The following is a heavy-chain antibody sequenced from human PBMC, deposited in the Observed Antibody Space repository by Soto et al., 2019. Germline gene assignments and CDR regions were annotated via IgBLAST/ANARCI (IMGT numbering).Heavy chain of an antibody. D-gene: IGHD1-20*01. CDR2: VFYTGFT. Sequence: KPSETLSLTCTVSGGSVRSDNYYWGWLRQSPGKGPEWIGSVFYTGFTSYNPSLESRVSVSVDTSKNQFSLKVSGVSAADTAVYYCATSQKGYNWNYFDHWGQGALVTVSS. J-gene: IGHJ4*02. CDR1: GGSVRSDNYY. V-gene: IGHV4-39*01. CDR3: ATSQKGYNWNYFDH.